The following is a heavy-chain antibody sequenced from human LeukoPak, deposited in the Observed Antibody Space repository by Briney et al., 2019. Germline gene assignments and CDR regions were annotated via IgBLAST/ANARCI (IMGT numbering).Heavy chain of an antibody. CDR1: GFTFSNFG. CDR2: ISYDGKNE. CDR3: ARWTLDGSYWTGSFDY. Sequence: PGGSLRLSCAASGFTFSNFGMHWVRQAPGKGLEWVAVISYDGKNEYYTDSVKGRFTISRDNAKNTLYLQMNSLRAEDTAVYYCARWTLDGSYWTGSFDYWGQGTLVTVSS. V-gene: IGHV3-30*03. J-gene: IGHJ4*02. D-gene: IGHD1-26*01.